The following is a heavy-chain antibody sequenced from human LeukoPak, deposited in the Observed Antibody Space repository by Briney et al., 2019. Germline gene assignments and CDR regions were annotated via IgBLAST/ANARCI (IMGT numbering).Heavy chain of an antibody. D-gene: IGHD6-19*01. CDR2: ISGGGERT. Sequence: GGSLRLSCTASGIVFSRTAMNWARQSPGRGLEWLSAISGGGERTFYADSVKGRFTISRDNSKNMVYLQMNSLRADDTAIYYCGKDGGQYSSGPEFNPRGQGALVTVSS. CDR1: GIVFSRTA. J-gene: IGHJ5*02. V-gene: IGHV3-23*01. CDR3: GKDGGQYSSGPEFNP.